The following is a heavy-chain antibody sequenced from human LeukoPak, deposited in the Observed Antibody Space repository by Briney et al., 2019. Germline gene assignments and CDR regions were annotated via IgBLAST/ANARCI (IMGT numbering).Heavy chain of an antibody. CDR1: GYTFTSYY. Sequence: ASVKVSCKASGYTFTSYYMHWVRQAPGQGLEWMGIINPSGGSTSYAQKSQGRVTMTRDTSTSTVYMELSSLRSEDTAVYYCARVRGSSWPTYYFDYWGQGTLVTVSS. J-gene: IGHJ4*02. D-gene: IGHD6-13*01. V-gene: IGHV1-46*01. CDR3: ARVRGSSWPTYYFDY. CDR2: INPSGGST.